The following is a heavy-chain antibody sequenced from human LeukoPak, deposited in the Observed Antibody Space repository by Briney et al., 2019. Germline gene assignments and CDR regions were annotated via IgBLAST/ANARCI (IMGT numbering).Heavy chain of an antibody. J-gene: IGHJ5*02. CDR1: GYTFTSYY. CDR2: INPSGGST. D-gene: IGHD3-3*01. V-gene: IGHV1-46*01. Sequence: GSVKVSCKASGYTFTSYYMHWVRQAPGQGLEWMGIINPSGGSTSYAQKFQGRVTMTRDTSTSTVYMELSSLRSEDTAVYYCAREYYDFGSGYYGYNWFDPWGQGTLVTVSS. CDR3: AREYYDFGSGYYGYNWFDP.